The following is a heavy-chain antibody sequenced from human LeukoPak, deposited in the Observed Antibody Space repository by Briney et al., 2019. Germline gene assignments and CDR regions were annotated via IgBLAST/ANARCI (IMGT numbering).Heavy chain of an antibody. J-gene: IGHJ5*02. CDR1: GYTFTSYG. D-gene: IGHD4-17*01. CDR3: ARDYGDYLNWFDP. V-gene: IGHV1-18*01. Sequence: ASVKVSCKASGYTFTSYGISWVRQAPGQGLEWMGWISAYNGNTNYAQKLQGRVTMTTDTSISTAYMELSRLRSDDTAVYYCARDYGDYLNWFDPWGQGTLVTVSS. CDR2: ISAYNGNT.